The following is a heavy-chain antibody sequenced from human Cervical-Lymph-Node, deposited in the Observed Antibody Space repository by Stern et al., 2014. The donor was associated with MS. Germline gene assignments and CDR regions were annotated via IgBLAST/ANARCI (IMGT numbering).Heavy chain of an antibody. Sequence: EVQLVESGGGLVQPGGSLRLSCAASGFPFSTYWIHWARQVPGKGLVGVSRNDTGGSTTTYADSVRGRFNISRDNAKTMVYLQMSNLRAEDTAVYYCAAAADCGGGRCYPYYYNGMDIWGQGATVTFSS. D-gene: IGHD2-21*01. CDR3: AAAADCGGGRCYPYYYNGMDI. J-gene: IGHJ6*02. CDR1: GFPFSTYW. CDR2: NDTGGSTT. V-gene: IGHV3-74*02.